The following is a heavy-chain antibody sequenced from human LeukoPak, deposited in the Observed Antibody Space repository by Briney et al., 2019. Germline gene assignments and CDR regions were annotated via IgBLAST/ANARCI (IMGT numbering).Heavy chain of an antibody. V-gene: IGHV4-34*01. Sequence: PSETLSLTCAVYGGSFSGYYWSWIRQPPGKGLEWMGEINHSGSTNYNPSLKSRVTISVDTSKNQFSLKLSSVTAADTAVYYCARGRSYYGSGSYQNWFDPWGQGTLVTVSS. J-gene: IGHJ5*02. D-gene: IGHD3-10*01. CDR3: ARGRSYYGSGSYQNWFDP. CDR2: INHSGST. CDR1: GGSFSGYY.